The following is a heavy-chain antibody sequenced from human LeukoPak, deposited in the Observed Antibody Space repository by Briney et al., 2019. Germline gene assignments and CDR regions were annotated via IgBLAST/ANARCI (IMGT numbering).Heavy chain of an antibody. CDR1: GFTFSNAW. D-gene: IGHD3-10*01. CDR3: TTLSITMVREGY. CDR2: IKSKTHGGTT. Sequence: GGSLRLSCAASGFTFSNAWMSWVRQAPGKGLEWVGRIKSKTHGGTTDYAAPVKGRFTISRDDSKNTLYLQMNSLKIEDTAVYYCTTLSITMVREGYWGQGTLVTVSS. J-gene: IGHJ4*02. V-gene: IGHV3-15*01.